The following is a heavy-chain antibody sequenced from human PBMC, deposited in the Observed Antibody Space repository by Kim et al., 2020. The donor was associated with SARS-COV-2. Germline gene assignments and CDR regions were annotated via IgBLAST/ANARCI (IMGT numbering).Heavy chain of an antibody. CDR3: AKDMVCLGSYYFDY. CDR2: ISLDGGIT. D-gene: IGHD3-10*02. CDR1: GFTFDDYT. J-gene: IGHJ4*02. V-gene: IGHV3-43*01. Sequence: GGSLRLSCAASGFTFDDYTMHWVRQAPGKGLEWVSLISLDGGITYYADSVKGRFTISRDNSKNSLYLQRNSLRTEDTALYNCAKDMVCLGSYYFDYWGQG.